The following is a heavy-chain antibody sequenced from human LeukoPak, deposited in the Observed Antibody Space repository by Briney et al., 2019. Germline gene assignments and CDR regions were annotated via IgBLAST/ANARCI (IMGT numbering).Heavy chain of an antibody. CDR1: GFTFDDYA. V-gene: IGHV3-9*01. D-gene: IGHD3/OR15-3a*01. CDR2: ISWNSGSI. CDR3: ARPTWTNYMDV. J-gene: IGHJ6*03. Sequence: GGSLRLSCAASGFTFDDYAMHWVRQAPGKGLEWVSGISWNSGSIGYADSVKGRFTISRDNAKNSLYLQMNSLRAEDTAVYFCARPTWTNYMDVWGKGTAVTISS.